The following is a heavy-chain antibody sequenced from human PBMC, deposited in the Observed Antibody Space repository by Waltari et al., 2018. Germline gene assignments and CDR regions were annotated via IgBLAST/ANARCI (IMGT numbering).Heavy chain of an antibody. J-gene: IGHJ5*02. CDR3: ARTWGNSPPLGWLDP. CDR1: GGPFIDYS. D-gene: IGHD7-27*01. V-gene: IGHV4-34*01. CDR2: ISHSGVP. Sequence: QVQLHQWGAGLLKPSETLSLTCAVSGGPFIDYSWSWIRQPPGKGLEWIGEISHSGVPHYNLSLRSRVTMSVDTIKKRFSLKLTSVTAADTAVYFCARTWGNSPPLGWLDPWGQGTRVTISS.